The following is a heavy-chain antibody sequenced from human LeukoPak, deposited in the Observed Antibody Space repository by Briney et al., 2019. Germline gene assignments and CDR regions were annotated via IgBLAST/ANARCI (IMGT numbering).Heavy chain of an antibody. CDR1: GGSFSNYY. V-gene: IGHV4-34*01. CDR3: ARGARSPYYFDS. J-gene: IGHJ4*02. Sequence: SETLSLTCAVYGGSFSNYYWSWIRQSPGKGLEWIGEITHSGSTNYNPSLRSRVTISVDTSKNQFSLKLSSVTAADTAVYYCARGARSPYYFDSWGQGTLVSVSS. D-gene: IGHD5-12*01. CDR2: ITHSGST.